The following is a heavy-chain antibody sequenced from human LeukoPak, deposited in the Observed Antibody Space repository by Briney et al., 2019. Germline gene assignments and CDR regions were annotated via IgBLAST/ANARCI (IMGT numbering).Heavy chain of an antibody. CDR1: GGSISSYY. CDR2: IYYTGST. V-gene: IGHV4-59*01. Sequence: SETLSLTCTVSGGSISSYYWSWIRQPPGKGLEWIGYIYYTGSTKYNPSLKSRVTISVDTSMNEVSLRLSSVTAADTAVYYCARDSGYYDFWSGYNWFDPWGQGTLVTVSS. J-gene: IGHJ5*02. D-gene: IGHD3-3*01. CDR3: ARDSGYYDFWSGYNWFDP.